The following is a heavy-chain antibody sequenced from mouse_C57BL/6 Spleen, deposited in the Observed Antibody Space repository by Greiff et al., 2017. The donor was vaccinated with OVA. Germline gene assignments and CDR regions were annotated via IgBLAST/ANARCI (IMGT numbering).Heavy chain of an antibody. CDR3: ARSPSYYSNYEDYCDY. CDR2: IDPANGNT. J-gene: IGHJ2*01. V-gene: IGHV14-3*01. CDR1: GFNIKNTY. Sequence: EVQLQQSVAELVRPGASVKLSCTASGFNIKNTYMHWVKQRPEQGLEWIGRIDPANGNTKYAPKFQGKATITADTSSNTAYLPLSSLTSEDTAIYYCARSPSYYSNYEDYCDYWGQGTTLTVSS. D-gene: IGHD2-5*01.